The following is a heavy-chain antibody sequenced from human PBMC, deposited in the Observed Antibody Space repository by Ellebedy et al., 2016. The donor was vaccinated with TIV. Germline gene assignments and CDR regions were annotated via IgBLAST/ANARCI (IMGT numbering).Heavy chain of an antibody. CDR2: IRTSTNSI. D-gene: IGHD1-26*01. Sequence: GGSLRLXXTASGFIFSTHSMNWVRQAPGKGLEWVAFIRTSTNSISYADSVKGRFTISRDDADNSLYLQMDSLRDEDTAVYYCARGGAGFDSMNRELSFDSWGQGTLVTVSS. CDR1: GFIFSTHS. J-gene: IGHJ4*02. V-gene: IGHV3-48*02. CDR3: ARGGAGFDSMNRELSFDS.